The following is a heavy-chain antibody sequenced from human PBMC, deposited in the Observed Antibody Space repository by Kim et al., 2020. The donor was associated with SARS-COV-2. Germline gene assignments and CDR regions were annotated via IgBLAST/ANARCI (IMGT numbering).Heavy chain of an antibody. V-gene: IGHV4-34*01. CDR1: GGSFSSYC. CDR3: ATQPIVVAVWGRCWFGP. Sequence: SETLSLTCAVSGGSFSSYCYYWVRQPPAQGMEWEGVMCHYGTSKYYQNLKIRSPITISVYTNKNQFQLKLSSVAAADAAVFSGATQPIVVAVWGRCWFGP. J-gene: IGHJ5*02. D-gene: IGHD2-2*01. CDR2: MCHYGTS.